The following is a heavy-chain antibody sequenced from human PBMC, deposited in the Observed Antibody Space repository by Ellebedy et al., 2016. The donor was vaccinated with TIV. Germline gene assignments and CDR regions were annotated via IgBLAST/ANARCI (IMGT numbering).Heavy chain of an antibody. J-gene: IGHJ4*02. CDR1: GLTFSSHA. CDR2: IYVDGSGI. Sequence: GESLKISCAASGLTFSSHAMSWVRQAPGKGLVWVSRIYVDGSGITYADSVKGRFTISRDNAKSTLYLQMTSLRAEDTAVYYCARDPPGIAASGPYKWGQGTLVTVSA. D-gene: IGHD6-13*01. V-gene: IGHV3-74*01. CDR3: ARDPPGIAASGPYK.